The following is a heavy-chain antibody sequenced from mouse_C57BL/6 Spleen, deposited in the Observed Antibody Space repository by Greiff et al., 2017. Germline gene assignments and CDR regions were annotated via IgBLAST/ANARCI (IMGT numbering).Heavy chain of an antibody. J-gene: IGHJ4*01. V-gene: IGHV1-18*01. CDR3: ARSDGYYPYYYGMDY. D-gene: IGHD2-3*01. CDR1: GYTFTDYN. CDR2: INHNNGGT. Sequence: EVQLQQSGPELVKPGASVKIPCKASGYTFTDYNMDWVKQSHGKSLEWIGDINHNNGGTIYNQKFKGKATLTVDKSSSTAYMELRSLTSEDTAVYYCARSDGYYPYYYGMDYWGQGTSVTVSS.